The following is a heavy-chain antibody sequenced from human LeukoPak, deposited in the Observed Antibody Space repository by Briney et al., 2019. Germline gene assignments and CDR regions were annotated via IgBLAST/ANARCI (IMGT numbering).Heavy chain of an antibody. CDR2: ISGDGGST. CDR1: GFTLDDYA. V-gene: IGHV3-43*02. Sequence: GGPPSLSCAASGFTLDDYAMHWVRQAPGKGLEWVSLISGDGGSTFYADSVKGRFTISRDNSKKSLYLQMNSLRTEDTALYYCAKGTTVITGTFDYWGRGTLVTVSS. D-gene: IGHD4-23*01. CDR3: AKGTTVITGTFDY. J-gene: IGHJ4*02.